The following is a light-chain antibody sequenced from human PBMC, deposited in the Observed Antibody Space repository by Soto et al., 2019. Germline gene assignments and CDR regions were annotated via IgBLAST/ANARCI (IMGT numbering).Light chain of an antibody. CDR2: VNSDGSH. CDR1: SGHRNYA. J-gene: IGLJ3*02. CDR3: QTGGTGIP. Sequence: QAVVTQSPSASASLGASVKLTCTLDSGHRNYAIAWHQQQPGKGPRYLMKVNSDGSHNQGDGIPGRFSGSSSGAERYLIISSLQSEDEADYYCQTGGTGIPFGGGTKVTVL. V-gene: IGLV4-69*02.